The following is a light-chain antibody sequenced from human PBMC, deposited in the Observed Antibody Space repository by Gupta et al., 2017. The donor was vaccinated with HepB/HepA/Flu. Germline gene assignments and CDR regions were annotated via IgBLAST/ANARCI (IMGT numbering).Light chain of an antibody. CDR3: SSYASSSPVV. CDR1: SSEGGGYHY. CDR2: DVS. J-gene: IGLJ2*01. V-gene: IGLV2-14*01. Sequence: QSALTQPPSWSGAPGQAVNHSCPGTSSEGGGYHYVSWYPPHPGKAPQLMIYDVSNRPSGVSNRFSGSKSGNTASLTISGLQAEDEADYYCSSYASSSPVVFGGGTKLTVL.